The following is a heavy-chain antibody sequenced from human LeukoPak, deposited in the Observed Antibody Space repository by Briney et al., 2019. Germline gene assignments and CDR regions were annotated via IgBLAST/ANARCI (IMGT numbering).Heavy chain of an antibody. J-gene: IGHJ4*02. CDR2: IRYDANNK. Sequence: GGSLRLSCAASGFTFSSYGMHWVRQAPGKGLEGVAFIRYDANNKYYADSVKGRFTISRDNSKNTLYLQMNSLRAEDTAVYYCAREAAAGTNLRYFDYWGQGTLVTVSS. CDR3: AREAAAGTNLRYFDY. V-gene: IGHV3-30*02. D-gene: IGHD6-13*01. CDR1: GFTFSSYG.